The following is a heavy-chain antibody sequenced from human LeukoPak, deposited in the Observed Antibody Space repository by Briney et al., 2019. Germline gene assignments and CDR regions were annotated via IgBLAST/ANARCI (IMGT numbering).Heavy chain of an antibody. Sequence: SETLSLTCTVSGGSISSGGYYWSWIRQHPGKGLEWIGYIYYSGSTYYNPSLKSRVTISVDTSKNQFSLKLSSVTAADTAVYYCAREQNRELRFDYWGQGTLVTVSS. CDR1: GGSISSGGYY. J-gene: IGHJ4*02. V-gene: IGHV4-31*03. D-gene: IGHD3-10*01. CDR3: AREQNRELRFDY. CDR2: IYYSGST.